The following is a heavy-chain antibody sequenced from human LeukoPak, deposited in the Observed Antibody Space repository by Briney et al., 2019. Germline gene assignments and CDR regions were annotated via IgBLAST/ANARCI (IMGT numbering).Heavy chain of an antibody. V-gene: IGHV3-66*02. CDR2: IYGDGTT. CDR3: ATDPVIRNGMNV. J-gene: IGHJ6*02. Sequence: PGGSLRLSCEASGITVSNTYVNWVRQAPGKGLECVSVIYGDGTTYFADSVKGRFTITRDTSKNTFYLQMNSLRSEDTAVYYCATDPVIRNGMNVSGQGTTVTLSS. D-gene: IGHD2/OR15-2a*01. CDR1: GITVSNTY.